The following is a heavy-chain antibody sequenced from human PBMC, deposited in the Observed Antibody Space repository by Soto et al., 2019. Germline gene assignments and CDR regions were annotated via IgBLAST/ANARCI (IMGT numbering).Heavy chain of an antibody. Sequence: GSLRLSCAASGFTFSSYAMHWVRQAPGKGLEWVAVISYDGSNKYYADSVKGRFTISRDNSKNTLYLQMNSLRAEDTAVYYCARVYYYDSSGSKRALDYWGQGTLVTVSS. CDR3: ARVYYYDSSGSKRALDY. V-gene: IGHV3-30-3*01. J-gene: IGHJ4*02. D-gene: IGHD3-22*01. CDR2: ISYDGSNK. CDR1: GFTFSSYA.